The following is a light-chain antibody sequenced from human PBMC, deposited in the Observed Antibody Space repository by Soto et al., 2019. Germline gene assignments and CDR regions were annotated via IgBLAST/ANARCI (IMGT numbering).Light chain of an antibody. CDR3: ASYTSSSTALI. Sequence: QSALTQPASVSGSPGQSITISCTGTSSDVGGYKYVSWYQQHPDKAPKLIIFEVSNRPSGISIRFSGSKSGNTASLTISGLQAEDEADYYCASYTSSSTALIFGRGTKLTVL. CDR2: EVS. CDR1: SSDVGGYKY. J-gene: IGLJ2*01. V-gene: IGLV2-14*01.